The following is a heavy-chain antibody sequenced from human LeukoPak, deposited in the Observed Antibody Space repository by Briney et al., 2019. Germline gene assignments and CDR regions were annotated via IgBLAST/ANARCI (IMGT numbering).Heavy chain of an antibody. J-gene: IGHJ6*02. CDR1: GFTFDDYA. CDR3: VKDMWTGTVGMDV. Sequence: GGSLRLSCAASGFTFDDYAMHWVRQAPGKGLEWVSGISWNSGSIGYADSVKGRFTISRDNAKNSLYLQMNSLRAEDTALYYCVKDMWTGTVGMDVWGQGTTVTVSS. V-gene: IGHV3-9*01. CDR2: ISWNSGSI. D-gene: IGHD3/OR15-3a*01.